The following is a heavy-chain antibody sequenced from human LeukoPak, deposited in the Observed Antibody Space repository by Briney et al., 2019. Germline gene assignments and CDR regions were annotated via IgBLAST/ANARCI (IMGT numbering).Heavy chain of an antibody. D-gene: IGHD3-3*01. CDR3: ARGATIFGVVSGSYFDY. CDR2: INHSGST. CDR1: GGSFSGYY. Sequence: SETLSPTCAVYGGSFSGYYWSWIRQPPGKGLEWIGEINHSGSTNYNPSLKSRVTISVDTSKNQFSLKLSSVTAADTAVYYCARGATIFGVVSGSYFDYWGQGTLVTVSS. V-gene: IGHV4-34*01. J-gene: IGHJ4*02.